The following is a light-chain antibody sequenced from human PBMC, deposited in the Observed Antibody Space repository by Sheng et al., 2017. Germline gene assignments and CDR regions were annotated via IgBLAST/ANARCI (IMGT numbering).Light chain of an antibody. V-gene: IGKV1-39*01. CDR3: QQSYSAPWT. J-gene: IGKJ1*01. CDR1: ESISNY. Sequence: DIQMTQSPSSLFASVGDRVTVTCRASESISNYVNWYQQKFGGGPKLLIYAGSSLRRGVPSRFRGNGSGTELTLTIGSLQPEDVATYFCQQSYSAPWTFGRRDQGGNET. CDR2: AGS.